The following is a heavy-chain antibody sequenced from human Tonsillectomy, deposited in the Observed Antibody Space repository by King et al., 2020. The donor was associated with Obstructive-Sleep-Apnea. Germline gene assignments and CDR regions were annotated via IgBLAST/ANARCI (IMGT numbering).Heavy chain of an antibody. Sequence: VQLVESGGGLVQPGGSLRLSCAASGFTFSSYSMNWVRQAPGKGLEWVSYISSSSSTIYYADSVKGRFTISRDNAKNSLYLQMNSLRAEDTAVYYCARDHRGYSYGPFDYWGQGTLVTVSS. CDR2: ISSSSSTI. CDR3: ARDHRGYSYGPFDY. J-gene: IGHJ4*02. CDR1: GFTFSSYS. V-gene: IGHV3-48*04. D-gene: IGHD5-18*01.